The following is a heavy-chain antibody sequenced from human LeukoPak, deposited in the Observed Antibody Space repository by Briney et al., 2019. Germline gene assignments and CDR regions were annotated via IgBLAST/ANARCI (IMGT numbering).Heavy chain of an antibody. CDR2: ISAYNGNT. D-gene: IGHD1-26*01. J-gene: IGHJ5*02. CDR3: ARGRRSGSYYNWFDP. V-gene: IGHV1-18*01. Sequence: ASVKVSCKASGYTFTSYGISWVRQAPGQGLEWMGWISAYNGNTNYAQKLQGRVTMTTDTSTSTAYMELRSLRSDDTAVYYCARGRRSGSYYNWFDPWGQGTLVTVFS. CDR1: GYTFTSYG.